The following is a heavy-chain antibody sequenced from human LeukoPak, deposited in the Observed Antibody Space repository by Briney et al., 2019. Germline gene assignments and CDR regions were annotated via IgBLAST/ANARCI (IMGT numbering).Heavy chain of an antibody. J-gene: IGHJ4*02. CDR3: ATDLGYCSSTSCYSIG. Sequence: ASVKVSCKFSGYTLTELSMHWVRQAPGKGLEWMGGFDPEDGETIYAQKFQGRVTMTEDTSTDTAYMELSSLRSEDTAVYYCATDLGYCSSTSCYSIGWGQGTLVTVSS. D-gene: IGHD2-2*01. V-gene: IGHV1-24*01. CDR2: FDPEDGET. CDR1: GYTLTELS.